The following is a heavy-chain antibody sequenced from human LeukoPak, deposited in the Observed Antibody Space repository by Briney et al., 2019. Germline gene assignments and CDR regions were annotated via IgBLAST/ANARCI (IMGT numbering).Heavy chain of an antibody. J-gene: IGHJ4*02. CDR3: ARWKYSNYIYYFDY. CDR2: IIPIFGTA. D-gene: IGHD4-11*01. V-gene: IGHV1-69*01. Sequence: VASVKVSCKASGGTFSSYAISWVRQAPGQGLEWMGGIIPIFGTANYAQKFQGRVTITADESTSTAYMELSSLRSEDTAVYYCARWKYSNYIYYFDYWGQGTLVTVSS. CDR1: GGTFSSYA.